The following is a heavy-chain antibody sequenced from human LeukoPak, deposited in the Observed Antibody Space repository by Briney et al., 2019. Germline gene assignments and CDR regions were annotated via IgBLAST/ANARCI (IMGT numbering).Heavy chain of an antibody. J-gene: IGHJ4*02. CDR1: GGSIRSSNYY. CDR2: IYYSGST. V-gene: IGHV4-39*01. D-gene: IGHD3-10*01. CDR3: ATLSYYYGAGSYPTLDY. Sequence: SETLSLTCTVSGGSIRSSNYYWGWIRQPPGKGLEWIGSIYYSGSTYYNPSLKSRVTISVDTSKNQFSLKLNSVTAADTAVYYCATLSYYYGAGSYPTLDYWSQGTLVTVSS.